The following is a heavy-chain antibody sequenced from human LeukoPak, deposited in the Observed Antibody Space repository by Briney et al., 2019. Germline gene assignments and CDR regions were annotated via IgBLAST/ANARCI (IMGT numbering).Heavy chain of an antibody. D-gene: IGHD6-13*01. CDR2: IYYSGST. V-gene: IGHV4-38-2*02. CDR3: ARHLISSWPAYYYYYYMDV. Sequence: SETLSLTCTVSGYSISSGYFWGWIRQPPGKGLEWIGSIYYSGSTYYNPSLKSRVTISVDTSKNQFSLKLSSVTAADTAVYYCARHLISSWPAYYYYYYMDVWGKGTTVTISS. J-gene: IGHJ6*03. CDR1: GYSISSGYF.